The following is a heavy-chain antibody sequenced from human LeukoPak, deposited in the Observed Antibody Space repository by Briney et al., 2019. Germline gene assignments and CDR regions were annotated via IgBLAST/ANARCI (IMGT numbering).Heavy chain of an antibody. J-gene: IGHJ3*02. CDR2: IYYSGST. CDR3: ARARGLAFDI. V-gene: IGHV4-30-4*08. CDR1: GGSISSGDYY. Sequence: SETLSLTCTVSGGSISSGDYYWSWIRQPPGKGLEWIGYIYYSGSTYHNPSLKSRVTISVDTSKNQFSLKLSSVTAADTAVYYCARARGLAFDIWGQGTMVTVSS.